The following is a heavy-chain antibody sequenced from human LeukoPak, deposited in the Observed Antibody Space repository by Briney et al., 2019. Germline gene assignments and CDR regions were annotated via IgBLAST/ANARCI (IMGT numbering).Heavy chain of an antibody. CDR2: IKQDGSEK. CDR1: GFTFSSYW. V-gene: IGHV3-7*03. CDR3: ASGGNRYYYYGMDV. J-gene: IGHJ6*02. D-gene: IGHD4-23*01. Sequence: PGGSLRLSCAASGFTFSSYWMSWVRQAPGKGLERVANIKQDGSEKYYVDSVKGRFTISRDNAKNSLYLQMNSLRAEDTALYYCASGGNRYYYYGMDVWGQGTTVTVSS.